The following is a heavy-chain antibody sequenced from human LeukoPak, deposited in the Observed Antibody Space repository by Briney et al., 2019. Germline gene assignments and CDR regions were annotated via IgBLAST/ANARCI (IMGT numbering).Heavy chain of an antibody. CDR1: GYTFTGYY. CDR2: INPNSGGT. V-gene: IGHV1-2*02. Sequence: GASVKVSCKASGYTFTGYYMHWVRQAPGQGLEWMGWINPNSGGTNYAQKFQGRVTMTRDASTSTAYMDLSRLTSDDTAMYFCARSHRTLISTFTRANYYYMDVWGKGATVTVSS. D-gene: IGHD2-2*01. J-gene: IGHJ6*03. CDR3: ARSHRTLISTFTRANYYYMDV.